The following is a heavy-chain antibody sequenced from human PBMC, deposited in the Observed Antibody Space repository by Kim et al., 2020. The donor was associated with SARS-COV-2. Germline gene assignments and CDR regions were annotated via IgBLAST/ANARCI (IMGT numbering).Heavy chain of an antibody. Sequence: GGSLRLSCAASGFTFSSYSMNWVRQAPGKELEWISSISSSGSYIYYADSMKGRFTISRDNARASLYLQMNSLRAEDTAVYYCARVLTSGWSYFDYWGQGTLVTVSS. J-gene: IGHJ4*02. CDR2: ISSSGSYI. D-gene: IGHD6-19*01. CDR1: GFTFSSYS. V-gene: IGHV3-21*01. CDR3: ARVLTSGWSYFDY.